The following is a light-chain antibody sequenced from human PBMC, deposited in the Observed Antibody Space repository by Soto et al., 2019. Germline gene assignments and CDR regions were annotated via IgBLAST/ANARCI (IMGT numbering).Light chain of an antibody. CDR2: DVS. V-gene: IGLV2-11*01. J-gene: IGLJ2*01. CDR1: SSDVGGYNY. CDR3: CSYAGSDTLYVV. Sequence: QSALTQPRSVSGSPGQSVTISCTGTSSDVGGYNYVSWYQQHPGKAPKLMIYDVSKRPSGVPDRFSGSKSGNTASLTISGLQAEDEADYYCCSYAGSDTLYVVFGGGTKVTVL.